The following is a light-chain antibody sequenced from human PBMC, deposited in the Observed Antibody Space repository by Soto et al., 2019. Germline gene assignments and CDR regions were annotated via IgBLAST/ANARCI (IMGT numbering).Light chain of an antibody. V-gene: IGKV3-20*01. CDR2: GAS. CDR1: QSLSSSY. CDR3: QHYGNTPPSVT. Sequence: EIVLTQSPGTLSLSPGERATLSCRASQSLSSSYLVWYQQEPGQAPRLLIYGASSRATGIPDRFSGSGSGTDFTLTISRREPEDFAVYYCQHYGNTPPSVTFGPGTKVDIK. J-gene: IGKJ3*01.